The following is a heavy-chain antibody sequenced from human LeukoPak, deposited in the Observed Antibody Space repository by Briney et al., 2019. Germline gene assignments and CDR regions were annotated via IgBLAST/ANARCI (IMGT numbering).Heavy chain of an antibody. D-gene: IGHD3-22*01. CDR1: GGSFSGYY. Sequence: SETLSLTCVVYGGSFSGYYWSWIRQPPGKGLEWIGEINHSGSTNYNPSLKSRVTISVDTSKNQFSLKLSSVTAADTAVYFCARGPYSYDSSGAFDIWGQGTMVTVSS. J-gene: IGHJ3*02. CDR2: INHSGST. CDR3: ARGPYSYDSSGAFDI. V-gene: IGHV4-34*01.